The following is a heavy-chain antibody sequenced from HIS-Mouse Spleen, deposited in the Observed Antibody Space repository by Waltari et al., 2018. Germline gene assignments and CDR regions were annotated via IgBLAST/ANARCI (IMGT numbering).Heavy chain of an antibody. D-gene: IGHD4-17*01. CDR3: ARDYGDNWFDP. CDR1: GGSISSSSYY. J-gene: IGHJ5*02. V-gene: IGHV4-39*07. CDR2: IYYSGGT. Sequence: QLQLQESGPGLVKPSETLSLTCTVSGGSISSSSYYWGWIRQPPGKGLEWIGSIYYSGGTYSNPSLKSRVTISVDTSKNQFSLKLSSVTAADTAVYYCARDYGDNWFDPWGQGTLVTVSS.